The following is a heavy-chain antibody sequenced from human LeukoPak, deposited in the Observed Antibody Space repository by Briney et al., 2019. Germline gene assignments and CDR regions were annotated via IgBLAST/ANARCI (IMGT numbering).Heavy chain of an antibody. J-gene: IGHJ3*02. V-gene: IGHV4-61*08. CDR2: IYYSGST. D-gene: IGHD4-17*01. CDR3: ARVGDYGDYVEHAFDI. CDR1: GGSISSGGYS. Sequence: SETLSLTCAVSGGSISSGGYSWSWIRQPPGKGLEWIGYIYYSGSTNYNPSLKSRVTISVDTSKNQFSLKLSSVTAADTAVYYCARVGDYGDYVEHAFDIWGQGTMVTVSS.